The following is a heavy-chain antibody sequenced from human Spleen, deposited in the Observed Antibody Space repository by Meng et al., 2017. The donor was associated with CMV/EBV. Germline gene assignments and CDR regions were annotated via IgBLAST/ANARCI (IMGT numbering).Heavy chain of an antibody. Sequence: ASVKVSCKASGYTFTGYYMHWVRQAPGQGLEWMGWINPNSGGTNYAQKFQGRVTMTRDTSISTAYMELSRLRSDDTAVYYCARTRIAPTGPEYNWNDVEDYWGQGTLVTVSS. CDR1: GYTFTGYY. CDR3: ARTRIAPTGPEYNWNDVEDY. J-gene: IGHJ4*02. V-gene: IGHV1-2*02. CDR2: INPNSGGT. D-gene: IGHD1-20*01.